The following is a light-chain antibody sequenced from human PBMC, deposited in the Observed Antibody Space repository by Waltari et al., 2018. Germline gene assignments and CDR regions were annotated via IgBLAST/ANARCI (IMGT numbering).Light chain of an antibody. CDR2: AAS. V-gene: IGKV1D-12*01. CDR3: QQANSFPLT. Sequence: DIQMTQSPSSVYASVGDRVTITCRASQDISSHLVWYQQKPGKAPELLISAASSLQSEVPLRFSGAGSGTDFSLTINSLQPENFATYYCQQANSFPLTFGGGTKGEIK. J-gene: IGKJ4*01. CDR1: QDISSH.